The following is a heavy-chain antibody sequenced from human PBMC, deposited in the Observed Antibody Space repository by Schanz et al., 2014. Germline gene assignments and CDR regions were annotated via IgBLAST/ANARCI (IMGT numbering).Heavy chain of an antibody. V-gene: IGHV3-53*04. CDR1: GFTVSNSY. J-gene: IGHJ6*02. D-gene: IGHD3-10*01. CDR2: IYSSGST. Sequence: DVQLVDSGGGLVQPGGSLRLSCAASGFTVSNSYIHWVRQAPGKGLEWVSTIYSSGSTYYADSVRGRFTISRDNSMNTVYLQMNSLRSDDAAVYYCARAKRFGDMDVWGQGTTVTVSS. CDR3: ARAKRFGDMDV.